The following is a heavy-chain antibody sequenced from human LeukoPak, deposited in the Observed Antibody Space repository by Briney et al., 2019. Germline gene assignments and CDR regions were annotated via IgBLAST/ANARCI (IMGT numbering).Heavy chain of an antibody. CDR3: ARDQAYCGGDCYFDF. V-gene: IGHV4-38-2*02. D-gene: IGHD2-21*02. Sequence: KPSETLSLTCAVSEHSISSAYYWGWIRQPPGKGLEWIGSIYHSGSTDYNPSLKSRVTISVDTSKNQFSLKLRSVTAADTAVYYCARDQAYCGGDCYFDFWGQGTLVTVSS. CDR2: IYHSGST. J-gene: IGHJ4*02. CDR1: EHSISSAYY.